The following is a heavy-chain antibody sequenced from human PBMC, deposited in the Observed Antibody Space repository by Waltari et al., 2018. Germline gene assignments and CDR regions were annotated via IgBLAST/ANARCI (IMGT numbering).Heavy chain of an antibody. CDR1: GGTFSSYA. CDR3: ASGGSVAARPPLVHYWYFDL. D-gene: IGHD6-6*01. J-gene: IGHJ2*01. Sequence: QVQLVQSGAEVKKPGSSVKVSCKASGGTFSSYAISWVRQAPGQGLEWMGGIIPIFGTANYAQKFQGRVTITTDESTSTAYMELSSLRSEDTAVCYCASGGSVAARPPLVHYWYFDLWGRGTLVTVSS. V-gene: IGHV1-69*05. CDR2: IIPIFGTA.